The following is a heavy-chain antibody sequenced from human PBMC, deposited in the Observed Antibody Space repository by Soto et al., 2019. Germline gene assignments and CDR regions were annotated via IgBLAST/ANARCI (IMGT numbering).Heavy chain of an antibody. Sequence: VGSLRLSCAASGFTFSSYAMSWVRQAPGKGLEWVSAISGSGGSTYYADSVKGRFTISRDNSKNTLYLQMNSLRAEDTAVYYCAKLREEDYYDSSGYYQGDAFDIWGQGTMVTVSS. D-gene: IGHD3-22*01. CDR2: ISGSGGST. J-gene: IGHJ3*02. CDR1: GFTFSSYA. CDR3: AKLREEDYYDSSGYYQGDAFDI. V-gene: IGHV3-23*01.